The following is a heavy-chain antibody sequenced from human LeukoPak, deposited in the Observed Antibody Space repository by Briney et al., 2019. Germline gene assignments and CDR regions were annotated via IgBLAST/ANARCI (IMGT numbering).Heavy chain of an antibody. D-gene: IGHD1-14*01. V-gene: IGHV3-53*01. CDR3: ARGVEPLAANTLAY. CDR2: LYSDGNT. Sequence: GGSLRLSCAASGFTVITNNMTWVRQDPGKGLEWVSVLYSDGNTKYADSVQGRFTISRDNSKNTLYLEMNSLSPDDTAVYYCARGVEPLAANTLAYWGQGTLVTLS. CDR1: GFTVITNN. J-gene: IGHJ4*02.